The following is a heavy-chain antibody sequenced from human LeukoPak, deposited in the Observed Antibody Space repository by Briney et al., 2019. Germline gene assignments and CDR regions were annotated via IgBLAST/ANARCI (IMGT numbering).Heavy chain of an antibody. Sequence: GGSLRLSCAASGFTFDDYGMSWVRQAPGKGLEWVSGINWNGGSTGYADSVKGRFTISRDNSKNTLYLQVNSLRAEDTAVYYCAKVSVAGHLYYFDYWGQGTLVTVSS. V-gene: IGHV3-20*04. CDR3: AKVSVAGHLYYFDY. J-gene: IGHJ4*02. CDR2: INWNGGST. D-gene: IGHD6-19*01. CDR1: GFTFDDYG.